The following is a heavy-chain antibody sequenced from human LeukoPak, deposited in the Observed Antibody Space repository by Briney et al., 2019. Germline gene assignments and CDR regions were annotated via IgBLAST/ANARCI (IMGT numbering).Heavy chain of an antibody. Sequence: SETLSLTCTVSGASISTYFWSWLRQPPGKGLENIGYVYNGGSTSYNPSLKSRVTMSVDMSKNQFSLKLSSVTAADTAVYYCARGGASSKWLDSWGQGTLVTVSS. CDR3: ARGGASSKWLDS. CDR2: VYNGGST. V-gene: IGHV4-59*01. D-gene: IGHD4/OR15-4a*01. CDR1: GASISTYF. J-gene: IGHJ5*01.